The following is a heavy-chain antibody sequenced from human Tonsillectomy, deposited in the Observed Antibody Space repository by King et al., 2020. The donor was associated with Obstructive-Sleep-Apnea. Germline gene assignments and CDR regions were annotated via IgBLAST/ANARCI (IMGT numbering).Heavy chain of an antibody. Sequence: ITLKESGPSLVKPTQTLTLTCTFSGFSLITMGGGVGWIRQAPGKALDWLALNYWDDDKRYSPTLKSRLTNTNDTSENQVVLIMTNMDPVDTATYYCAHRSSGGPSGFDYWGQGTLVTVSS. D-gene: IGHD6-19*01. CDR1: GFSLITMGGG. V-gene: IGHV2-5*02. CDR3: AHRSSGGPSGFDY. CDR2: NYWDDDK. J-gene: IGHJ4*02.